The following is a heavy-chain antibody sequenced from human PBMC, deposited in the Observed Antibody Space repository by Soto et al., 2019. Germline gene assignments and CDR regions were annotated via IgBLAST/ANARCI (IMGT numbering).Heavy chain of an antibody. CDR2: IIPIFGTA. CDR3: ARGFVLTVENWFDP. D-gene: IGHD3-10*01. V-gene: IGHV1-69*13. CDR1: GGTFSSYA. Sequence: GASVKVSCKASGGTFSSYAISWVRQAPGQGLEWMGGIIPIFGTANYAQKFQGRVTITADGSRSTAYMELSSLRSEDTAVYYCARGFVLTVENWFDPWGQGTLVTVSS. J-gene: IGHJ5*02.